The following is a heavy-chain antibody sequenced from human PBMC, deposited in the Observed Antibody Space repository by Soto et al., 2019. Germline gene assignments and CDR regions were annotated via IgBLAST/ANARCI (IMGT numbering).Heavy chain of an antibody. Sequence: GGSLRLSCAASGFTFSSYAMHWVRQAPGKGLEWVAVISYDGSNKYYADSVKGRFTISRDNSKNTLYLQMNSRRAEDTAVYYCASPPDIVVVPAAPPPAGDYYYYGMDVWGQGTTVTVSS. CDR2: ISYDGSNK. D-gene: IGHD2-2*01. CDR1: GFTFSSYA. CDR3: ASPPDIVVVPAAPPPAGDYYYYGMDV. J-gene: IGHJ6*02. V-gene: IGHV3-30-3*01.